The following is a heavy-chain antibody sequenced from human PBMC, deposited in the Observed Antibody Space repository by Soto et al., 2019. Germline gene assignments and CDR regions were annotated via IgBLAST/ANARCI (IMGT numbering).Heavy chain of an antibody. D-gene: IGHD6-13*01. Sequence: EVQLVESGGGLVKPGGSLRLSCAASGFTFSSYSMNWVRQAPGKGLEWVSSISSSSSYIYYGDSVKGRFTISRDNAKNSMYLQMNSLRAEDTAVYYCARGAAAGDGAFDLWGQGTMVTVSS. CDR1: GFTFSSYS. J-gene: IGHJ3*01. V-gene: IGHV3-21*01. CDR3: ARGAAAGDGAFDL. CDR2: ISSSSSYI.